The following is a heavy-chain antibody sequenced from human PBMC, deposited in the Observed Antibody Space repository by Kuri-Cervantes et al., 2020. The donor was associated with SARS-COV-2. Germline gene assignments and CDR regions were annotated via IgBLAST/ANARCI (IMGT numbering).Heavy chain of an antibody. J-gene: IGHJ3*02. CDR3: ARDLQRGTFDI. CDR1: GGTFSSYA. V-gene: IGHV1-69*06. Sequence: SVKVSCKASGGTFSSYAISWVRQAPGQGLEWMGGIIPIFGTANYAQKFQGRVTITADKSTSTAYMKLSSLRSEDTAVYYCARDLQRGTFDIWGQGTMVTVSS. D-gene: IGHD1-14*01. CDR2: IIPIFGTA.